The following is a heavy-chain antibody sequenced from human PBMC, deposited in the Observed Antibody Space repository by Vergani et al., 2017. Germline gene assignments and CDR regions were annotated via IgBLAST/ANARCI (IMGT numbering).Heavy chain of an antibody. CDR2: ISWDGGST. CDR3: AREGNSGYYYGGFDY. V-gene: IGHV3-43*01. J-gene: IGHJ4*02. D-gene: IGHD3-22*01. Sequence: EVQLVESGGVVVQPGGSLRLSCAASGFTFDDYTMHWVRQAPGKGLEWVSLISWDGGSTYYADSVKGRFTISRDNSKNSLYLQMNSLRAEDTAVYYCAREGNSGYYYGGFDYWGQGTLVTVSS. CDR1: GFTFDDYT.